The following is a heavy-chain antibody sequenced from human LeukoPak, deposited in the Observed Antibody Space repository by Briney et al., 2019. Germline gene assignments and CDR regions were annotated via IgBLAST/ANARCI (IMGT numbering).Heavy chain of an antibody. J-gene: IGHJ4*02. D-gene: IGHD6-19*01. CDR1: GFTFSSYA. Sequence: GGSLRLSCAASGFTFSSYAMSWVRQAPGKGLEWVSAISGSGGSTYYADSVKGRFTISRDNAKNPLYLQMNSLRAEDTAVYYCARDRDSSGWYRIDYWGQGTLVTVS. CDR2: ISGSGGST. CDR3: ARDRDSSGWYRIDY. V-gene: IGHV3-23*01.